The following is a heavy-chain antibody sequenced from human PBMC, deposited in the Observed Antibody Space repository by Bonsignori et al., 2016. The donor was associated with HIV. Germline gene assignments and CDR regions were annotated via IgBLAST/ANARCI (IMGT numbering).Heavy chain of an antibody. J-gene: IGHJ6*03. CDR1: GFTFDDYG. Sequence: GESLKISCAASGFTFDDYGMTWVRQAPGKGLEWVSGINWNGGTTHYADSVKGRFTISRDNAKNSLYLQMSSLRAEDTALYYCARVQGSSWLDYYYYYMDVWGKGTTVTVSS. CDR3: ARVQGSSWLDYYYYYMDV. D-gene: IGHD6-13*01. V-gene: IGHV3-20*04. CDR2: INWNGGTT.